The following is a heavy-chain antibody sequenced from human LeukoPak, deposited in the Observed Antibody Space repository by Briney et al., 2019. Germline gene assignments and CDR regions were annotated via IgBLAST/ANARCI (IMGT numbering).Heavy chain of an antibody. J-gene: IGHJ4*02. CDR1: GYSISSGYY. Sequence: PSETLSLTCTVSGYSISSGYYWGWIRQPPGQGLEWVSAISGSGGSTYYADSGKGRFAISSDNAKNSLYLQSNILRAEDTACDXXXXXXXCSSTSCYAGSHWGQGTLVTVSS. CDR2: ISGSGGST. D-gene: IGHD2-2*01. V-gene: IGHV3-23*01. CDR3: XXXXXCSSTSCYAGSH.